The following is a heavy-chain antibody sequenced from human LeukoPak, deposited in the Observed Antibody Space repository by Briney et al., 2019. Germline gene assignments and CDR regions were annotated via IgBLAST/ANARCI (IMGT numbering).Heavy chain of an antibody. CDR1: GFTFSSYA. D-gene: IGHD6-19*01. Sequence: GRSLRLSCAASGFTFSSYAMHWVRQAPGKGLEWVAVISYDGSNKYYADSVKGRFTISRDNSKNTLYLQMNSLRDEDTAVYYCARDGGWHPFVYYFDYWGQGTLVTVSS. CDR2: ISYDGSNK. V-gene: IGHV3-30*04. J-gene: IGHJ4*02. CDR3: ARDGGWHPFVYYFDY.